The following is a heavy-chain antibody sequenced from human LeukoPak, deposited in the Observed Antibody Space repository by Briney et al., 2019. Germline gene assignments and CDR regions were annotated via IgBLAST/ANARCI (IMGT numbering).Heavy chain of an antibody. CDR3: ARSLGVRGVWYFDY. Sequence: KPSETLSLTCTVSGGSISSYYWSWIRQPAGKGLEWIGRIYTSGSTNYNPSLRSRVTMSVDTSKNQFSLKLSSVTAADTAVYYCARSLGVRGVWYFDYWGQGTLVTVSS. CDR2: IYTSGST. V-gene: IGHV4-4*07. J-gene: IGHJ4*02. D-gene: IGHD3-10*01. CDR1: GGSISSYY.